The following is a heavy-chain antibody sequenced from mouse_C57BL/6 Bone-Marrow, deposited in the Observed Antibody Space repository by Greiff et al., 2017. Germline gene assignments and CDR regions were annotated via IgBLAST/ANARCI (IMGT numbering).Heavy chain of an antibody. D-gene: IGHD2-14*01. CDR2: ILPGSGST. CDR3: ARWRYDEYAYY. Sequence: VQLQQSGAELMNPGASVKLSCKATGYTFTGFWIVWVKQRPGHGLDWSGEILPGSGSTNYNEKFKGKATFTADTSSNTAYMQLNSLTSEDSASYYCARWRYDEYAYYWGQGTTLPVSS. J-gene: IGHJ2*01. CDR1: GYTFTGFW. V-gene: IGHV1-9*01.